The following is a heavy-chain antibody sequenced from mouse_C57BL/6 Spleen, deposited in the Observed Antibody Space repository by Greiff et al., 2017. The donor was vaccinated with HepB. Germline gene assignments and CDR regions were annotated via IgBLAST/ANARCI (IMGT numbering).Heavy chain of an antibody. CDR3: ARPGSRGFDY. V-gene: IGHV5-6*01. Sequence: EVKLVESGGDLVKPGGSLKLSCAASGFTFSSYGMSWVRQTPDKRLEWVATISSGGSYTYYPDSVKGRFTILRDNAKNTLYLQMSSLKSEDTAMYYCARPGSRGFDYWGQGTTLTVSS. D-gene: IGHD1-1*01. J-gene: IGHJ2*01. CDR2: ISSGGSYT. CDR1: GFTFSSYG.